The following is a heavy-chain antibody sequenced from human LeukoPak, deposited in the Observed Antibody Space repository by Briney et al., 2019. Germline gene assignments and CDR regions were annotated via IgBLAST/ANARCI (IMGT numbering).Heavy chain of an antibody. D-gene: IGHD2-8*01. V-gene: IGHV1-69*04. Sequence: ASVKVSCRASGGTFSSYAISWVRRAPGQGLEWMGRIIPILGIANYAQKFQGRVTITADKSTSTAYMELSSLRSEDTAVYYCAREPPMFTPPELMVYAIYAFDIWGQGTMVTVSS. J-gene: IGHJ3*02. CDR1: GGTFSSYA. CDR2: IIPILGIA. CDR3: AREPPMFTPPELMVYAIYAFDI.